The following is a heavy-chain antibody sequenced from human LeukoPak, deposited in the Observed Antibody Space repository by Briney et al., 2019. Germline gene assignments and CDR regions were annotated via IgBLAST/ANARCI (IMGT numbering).Heavy chain of an antibody. CDR1: GFTFTNAW. CDR3: TTGAEGWLQLAY. CDR2: SKSKADGGTT. Sequence: GGSLRLSCAAYGFTFTNAWMNWVRQAPGKGLEWIGRSKSKADGGTTDYAAPVKGRFIISRDDSENTLYLQMNSPKAEDTAVYYCTTGAEGWLQLAYWGQGTLVTVSS. J-gene: IGHJ4*02. V-gene: IGHV3-15*01. D-gene: IGHD5-24*01.